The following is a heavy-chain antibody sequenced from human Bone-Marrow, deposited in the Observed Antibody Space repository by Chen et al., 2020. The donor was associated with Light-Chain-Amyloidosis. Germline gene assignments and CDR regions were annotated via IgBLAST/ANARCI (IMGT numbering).Heavy chain of an antibody. CDR1: GGTFSSYS. CDR2: IIPLFGTT. CDR3: VRGDAATTGPRYYRLDV. Sequence: QVQLVQSGAEVKEPGSSMKVSCKSSGGTFSSYSNSWVRQAPGQGPEWMGGIIPLFGTTKYAERFQGRVTITADTSTSTAFLELSSLRSEDTAVYHCVRGDAATTGPRYYRLDVWGQGTTVTVSS. J-gene: IGHJ6*02. V-gene: IGHV1-69*06. D-gene: IGHD5-12*01.